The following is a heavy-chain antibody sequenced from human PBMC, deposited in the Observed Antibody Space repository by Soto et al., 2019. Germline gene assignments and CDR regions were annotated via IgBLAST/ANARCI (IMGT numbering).Heavy chain of an antibody. V-gene: IGHV4-30-4*01. J-gene: IGHJ6*02. Sequence: QVQLQESGPGLVKPSQTLSLTCTVSGGSISSGDYYWSWIRQPPGKGLEWIGYIYYSGATYYNPPLKSRVTISVDTSKNQFSLKLSSVTAADTAVYYCARDYPSWDYYYGMDVWGQGTTVTVSS. CDR2: IYYSGAT. CDR1: GGSISSGDYY. D-gene: IGHD3-16*02. CDR3: ARDYPSWDYYYGMDV.